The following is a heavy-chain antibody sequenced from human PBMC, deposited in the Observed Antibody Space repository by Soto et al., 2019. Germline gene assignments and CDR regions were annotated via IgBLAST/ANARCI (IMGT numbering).Heavy chain of an antibody. V-gene: IGHV3-21*01. D-gene: IGHD2-15*01. Sequence: PGGSLRLSCAASGFTFSSYGMHWVRQAPGKGLEWVSSISHHSNYIFYADSLKGRFTISRDNAKNSLYLQMNTLRVDDTAIYYCARGAPLCSGGSCYPIDSWGQGIPVTVSS. CDR3: ARGAPLCSGGSCYPIDS. J-gene: IGHJ4*02. CDR2: ISHHSNYI. CDR1: GFTFSSYG.